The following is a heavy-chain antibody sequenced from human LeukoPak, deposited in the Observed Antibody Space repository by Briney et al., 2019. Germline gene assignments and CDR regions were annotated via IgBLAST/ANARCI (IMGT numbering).Heavy chain of an antibody. Sequence: GSSVKVSCKASGGTFSSYAISWVRQAPGQGLEWMGRIIPILGIANYAQKFQGRVTITADKSTSTAYMELSSLRSEDTAVYYCARAGYYDSSGYYQVDYWGQGTLVTVSS. CDR2: IIPILGIA. D-gene: IGHD3-22*01. CDR3: ARAGYYDSSGYYQVDY. J-gene: IGHJ4*02. V-gene: IGHV1-69*04. CDR1: GGTFSSYA.